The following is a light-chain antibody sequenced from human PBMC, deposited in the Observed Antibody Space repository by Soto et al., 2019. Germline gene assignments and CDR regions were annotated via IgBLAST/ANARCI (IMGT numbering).Light chain of an antibody. J-gene: IGLJ2*01. V-gene: IGLV2-14*01. CDR2: DVS. Sequence: QSVLTQPASVSGSPGQSITISCTGTSSDVGGYNYVSWYQQHPGKTPKLMIYDVSNRPSGVSNRFSGSKSGNTASLTISGLHADDEADYYCSSYTSSSHVVFGGGTKLTV. CDR1: SSDVGGYNY. CDR3: SSYTSSSHVV.